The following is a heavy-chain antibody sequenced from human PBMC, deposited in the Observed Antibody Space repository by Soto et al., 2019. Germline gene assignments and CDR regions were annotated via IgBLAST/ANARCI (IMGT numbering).Heavy chain of an antibody. CDR3: AREGYAYGLDF. V-gene: IGHV3-53*02. CDR2: TYTGGNS. Sequence: EVQLVQTGGGLIKPGGSLSLSCAASGLSVSDKYMSWVRQAPGKGLEWVSLTYTGGNSYFADFVKGRFIVSRDISKNTLFLHMTSLAAEDTAVYYCAREGYAYGLDFWGQGSLVPVSS. D-gene: IGHD3-10*01. J-gene: IGHJ4*02. CDR1: GLSVSDKY.